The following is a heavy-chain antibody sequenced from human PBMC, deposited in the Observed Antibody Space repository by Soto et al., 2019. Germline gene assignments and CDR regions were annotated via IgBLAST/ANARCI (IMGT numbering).Heavy chain of an antibody. CDR1: GFTFSNYG. J-gene: IGHJ4*02. V-gene: IGHV3-30*18. CDR3: AKRYGPIDY. D-gene: IGHD3-9*01. CDR2: ISYDGSNK. Sequence: PGGSLRLSCAASGFTFSNYGMHWVRQAPGKGLEWVAVISYDGSNKYYADSVKGRFTTSRDNSKNTLYLQMNSLRAEDTAVYYCAKRYGPIDYWGQGTLVTVSS.